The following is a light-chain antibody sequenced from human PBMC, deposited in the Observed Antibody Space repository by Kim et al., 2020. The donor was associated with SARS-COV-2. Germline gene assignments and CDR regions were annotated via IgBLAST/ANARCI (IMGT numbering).Light chain of an antibody. J-gene: IGKJ5*01. V-gene: IGKV3-11*01. CDR1: QSVSSY. CDR3: EQRSNWPPIT. CDR2: DAS. Sequence: EIVLTQSPATLSLSPGERATLSCRASQSVSSYLAWYQQKPGQAPSLLIYDASNRATGIPARFSGSGSGTEFTLTISSLEPEDFAVYYCEQRSNWPPITFGPGTRLEIK.